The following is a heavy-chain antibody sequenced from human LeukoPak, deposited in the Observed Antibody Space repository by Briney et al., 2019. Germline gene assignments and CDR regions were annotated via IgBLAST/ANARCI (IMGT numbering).Heavy chain of an antibody. Sequence: ASVKVSCKASGYTFTGYYMHWVRQAPGQGLEWMGWINPNSGGTNYAQKFQGRVTMIRDMSTSTDYMELSSLRSEDTAIYYCARDNSVGDNAWWFDPWGQGTLVTVSS. CDR2: INPNSGGT. V-gene: IGHV1-2*02. J-gene: IGHJ5*02. CDR3: ARDNSVGDNAWWFDP. D-gene: IGHD1-26*01. CDR1: GYTFTGYY.